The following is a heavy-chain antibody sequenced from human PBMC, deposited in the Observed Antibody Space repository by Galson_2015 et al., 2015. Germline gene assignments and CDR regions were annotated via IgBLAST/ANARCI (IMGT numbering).Heavy chain of an antibody. J-gene: IGHJ4*02. CDR1: GYTFTSYD. V-gene: IGHV1-8*01. CDR3: ARRLGAYSSGWYRFDY. Sequence: VKVSCKASGYTFTSYDINWVRQATGQGLEWMGWMNPNSGNTGYAQKFQGRVTMTRNTSISTAYMELSSLRSEDTAVYYCARRLGAYSSGWYRFDYWGQGTLVTVSS. D-gene: IGHD6-19*01. CDR2: MNPNSGNT.